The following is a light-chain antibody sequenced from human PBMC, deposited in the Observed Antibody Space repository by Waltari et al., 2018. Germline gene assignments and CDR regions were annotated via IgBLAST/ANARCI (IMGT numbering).Light chain of an antibody. CDR3: QMYVRLPVT. Sequence: ETGLTQSPGTLSLSPGEGATLSCRASQSVGRSVVWYQQKPGRAPRLLIYGASTRATGIPDRFTGSGSGTDFSLTISRLEPEDFAVYYCQMYVRLPVTFGQGTKVEI. CDR1: QSVGRS. V-gene: IGKV3-20*01. J-gene: IGKJ1*01. CDR2: GAS.